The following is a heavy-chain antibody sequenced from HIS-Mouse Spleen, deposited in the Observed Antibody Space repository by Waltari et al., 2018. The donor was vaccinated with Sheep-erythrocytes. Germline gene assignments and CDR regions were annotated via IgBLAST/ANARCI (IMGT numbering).Heavy chain of an antibody. CDR2: IYYSGST. V-gene: IGHV4-30-4*01. CDR3: ARAPYYYDSSGYYYFDY. Sequence: QVQLQESGPGLVKPSQTLSLTCTVSGGSIRSGDYYWSWIRQPPGKGLEWIGYIYYSGSTYYNPSLKSRVTISVDTSKNQFSLKLSSVTAADTAVYYCARAPYYYDSSGYYYFDYWGQGTLVTVSS. J-gene: IGHJ4*02. CDR1: GGSIRSGDYY. D-gene: IGHD3-22*01.